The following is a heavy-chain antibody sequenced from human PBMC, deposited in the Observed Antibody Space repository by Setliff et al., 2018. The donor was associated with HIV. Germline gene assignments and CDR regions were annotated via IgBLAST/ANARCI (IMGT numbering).Heavy chain of an antibody. D-gene: IGHD2-21*02. CDR1: GASISSGSFF. CDR3: VTMTANWFDP. J-gene: IGHJ5*02. CDR2: IYTSGIT. Sequence: SETLSLTCTVSGASISSGSFFCSWIRQPAGKGLEWIGRIYTSGITNYNPSLKSRVIISVDTSRNQFSLKLSSVTAADTAVYYCVTMTANWFDPWGQGTPVTVSS. V-gene: IGHV4-61*02.